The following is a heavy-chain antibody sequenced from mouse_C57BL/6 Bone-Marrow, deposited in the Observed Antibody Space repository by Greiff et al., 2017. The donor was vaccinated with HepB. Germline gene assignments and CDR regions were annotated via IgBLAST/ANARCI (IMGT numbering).Heavy chain of an antibody. CDR2: ISDGGSYT. J-gene: IGHJ4*01. CDR1: GFTFSSYA. Sequence: EVQRVESGGGLVKPGGSLKLSCAASGFTFSSYAMSWVRQTPEKRLEWVATISDGGSYTYYPDNVKGRFTISRDNAKNNLYLQMSHLKSEDTAMYYCVRDDYSNPYWGQGTSVTVSS. D-gene: IGHD2-5*01. V-gene: IGHV5-4*01. CDR3: VRDDYSNPY.